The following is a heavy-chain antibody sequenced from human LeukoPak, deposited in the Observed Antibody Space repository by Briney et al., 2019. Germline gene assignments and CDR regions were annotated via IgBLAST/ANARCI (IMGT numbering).Heavy chain of an antibody. Sequence: SETLSLTCTVSKYSITSGYYWAWIRPPPGKGLEWIGYIYHSGTTYYNPSLRSRVTISVDTSKNQFSLKLNSVTAADTAVYYCARPGITGYFDYWGQGTLVTVSS. CDR1: KYSITSGYY. J-gene: IGHJ4*02. V-gene: IGHV4-38-2*02. D-gene: IGHD6-13*01. CDR3: ARPGITGYFDY. CDR2: IYHSGTT.